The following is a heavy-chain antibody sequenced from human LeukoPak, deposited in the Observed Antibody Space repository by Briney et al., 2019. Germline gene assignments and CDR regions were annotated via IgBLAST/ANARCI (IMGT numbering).Heavy chain of an antibody. V-gene: IGHV3-64*01. J-gene: IGHJ4*02. CDR3: ASISSGWYSGY. CDR1: GFTFSTYA. CDR2: ISNNGGNT. Sequence: GGSLRLSCAASGFTFSTYAMHWVRQAPGKGLEYVSAISNNGGNTHYPNSVKGSFTISRDNSNKTLYLQMGSLRADDMAVYYCASISSGWYSGYWGQGTLVTVSS. D-gene: IGHD6-19*01.